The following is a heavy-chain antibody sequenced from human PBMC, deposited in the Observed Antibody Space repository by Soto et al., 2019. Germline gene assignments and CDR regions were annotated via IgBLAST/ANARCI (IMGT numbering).Heavy chain of an antibody. CDR2: ISSSSSYI. V-gene: IGHV3-21*01. D-gene: IGHD6-19*01. CDR3: ARDYGRIAVAGLDY. J-gene: IGHJ4*02. Sequence: PGGSLRLSCAASGFTFSSYSMNWVRQAPGKGLEWVSSISSSSSYIYYADSVKGRFTTSRDNAKNSLYLQMNSLRAEDTAVYYCARDYGRIAVAGLDYWGQGTLVTVSS. CDR1: GFTFSSYS.